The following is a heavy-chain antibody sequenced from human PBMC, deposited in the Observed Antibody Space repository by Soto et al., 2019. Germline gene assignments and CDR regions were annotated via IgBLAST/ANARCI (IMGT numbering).Heavy chain of an antibody. CDR3: ARARTYYDSSGYYNPYYFQH. V-gene: IGHV1-69*01. CDR2: IIPIFGTA. Sequence: QVQLVQSGAEVKKPGSSVKVSCKASGGTFSSYAISWVRQAPGQGLEWMGGIIPIFGTANYAQKFQGRVTITADESTSTAYMELSSLRSEDTAVHYCARARTYYDSSGYYNPYYFQHWGQGTLVTVSS. J-gene: IGHJ1*01. CDR1: GGTFSSYA. D-gene: IGHD3-22*01.